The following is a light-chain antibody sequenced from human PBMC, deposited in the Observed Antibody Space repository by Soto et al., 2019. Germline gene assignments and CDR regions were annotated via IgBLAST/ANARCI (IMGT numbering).Light chain of an antibody. J-gene: IGLJ2*01. Sequence: QLVLTQSPSASASLGASVKLTCTLTSGQSSYAIAWHQQQPEKAPRYLMKLNNDGSHSKGDGIPDRFSGSSSGAERYLTSSSLQSEDEADYYCQTWGSGIRVVFGAGTKLTVL. CDR3: QTWGSGIRVV. CDR2: LNNDGSH. CDR1: SGQSSYA. V-gene: IGLV4-69*01.